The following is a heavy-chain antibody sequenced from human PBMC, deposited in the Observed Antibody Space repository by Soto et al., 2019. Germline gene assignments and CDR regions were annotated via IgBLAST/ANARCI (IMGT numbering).Heavy chain of an antibody. CDR1: GGSFSGYY. Sequence: QVQLQQWGAGPLRPLETLSLTYGVSGGSFSGYYWDWIRQSPGKGLEWIGEINDRGSINYNPSLKSRVSISVDTSKNHHSLNLRSVTAADTAVYYCARESHDILTGPPWVWYFDLWGRGTLVTVSS. J-gene: IGHJ2*01. CDR3: ARESHDILTGPPWVWYFDL. D-gene: IGHD3-9*01. CDR2: INDRGSI. V-gene: IGHV4-34*01.